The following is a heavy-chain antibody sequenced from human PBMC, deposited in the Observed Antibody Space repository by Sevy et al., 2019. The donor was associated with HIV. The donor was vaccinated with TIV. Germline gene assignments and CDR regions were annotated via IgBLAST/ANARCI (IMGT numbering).Heavy chain of an antibody. CDR3: AVVVVAATRDYYYGMDV. CDR1: GYTLTELS. CDR2: FDPEDGET. D-gene: IGHD2-15*01. V-gene: IGHV1-24*01. J-gene: IGHJ6*02. Sequence: ASVKVSCKVSGYTLTELSMHWVRQAPGKGLEWMGGFDPEDGETIYAQRFQGRVTMTEDTSTDKAYMELSSLRSEDTAVYYCAVVVVAATRDYYYGMDVWGQGTTVTVSS.